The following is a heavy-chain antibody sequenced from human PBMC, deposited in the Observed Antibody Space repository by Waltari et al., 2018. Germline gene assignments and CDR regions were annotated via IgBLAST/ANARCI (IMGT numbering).Heavy chain of an antibody. J-gene: IGHJ4*02. D-gene: IGHD5-12*01. CDR2: IIVGKGKT. CDR3: ARGAAKWLQTFYFDS. Sequence: QVQLVQSGAEVKKSGASVKVSCKASGYSFIDNALHWVRQAPGQRLEWMGCIIVGKGKTKYSQKVEGRVTVIRDTSANTAYMELNRLIPEDTAVYYCARGAAKWLQTFYFDSWGQGTLVTVSS. CDR1: GYSFIDNA. V-gene: IGHV1-3*01.